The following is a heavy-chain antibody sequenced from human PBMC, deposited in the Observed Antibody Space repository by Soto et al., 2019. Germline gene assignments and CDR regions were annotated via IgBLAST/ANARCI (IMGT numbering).Heavy chain of an antibody. J-gene: IGHJ4*02. V-gene: IGHV4-34*01. Sequence: QVQLQQWGAGLLKPSETLSLTCAVYGGSFSGYYWSWIRQPPGKGLEWIGEINHSGSTNYNPSLKSRVTISVHTSKNHVSLKLSSVTAAGTAVYYCASVLTHTGDYVDTAMALDYWGQGTLVTVSS. CDR3: ASVLTHTGDYVDTAMALDY. CDR1: GGSFSGYY. CDR2: INHSGST. D-gene: IGHD5-18*01.